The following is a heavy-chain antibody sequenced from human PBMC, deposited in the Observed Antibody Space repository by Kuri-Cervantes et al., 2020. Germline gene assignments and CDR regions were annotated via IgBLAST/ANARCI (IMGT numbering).Heavy chain of an antibody. CDR2: ISSSSSTI. Sequence: GGSLRLSCAASGFTFSSYSMNWVRQAPGKGLEWVSYISSSSSTIYYADSVKGRFTISRDNAKSSLYLQMNSLRAEDTALYYCAKDMGGIVRGVTFDYWGQGTLVTVSS. V-gene: IGHV3-48*04. D-gene: IGHD3-10*01. CDR1: GFTFSSYS. J-gene: IGHJ4*02. CDR3: AKDMGGIVRGVTFDY.